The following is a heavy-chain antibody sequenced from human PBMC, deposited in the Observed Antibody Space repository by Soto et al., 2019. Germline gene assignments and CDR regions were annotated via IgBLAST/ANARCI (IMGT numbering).Heavy chain of an antibody. J-gene: IGHJ5*02. V-gene: IGHV1-18*01. CDR1: GYTFTSYG. D-gene: IGHD2-2*01. CDR2: ISAYNGNT. Sequence: GASVKVSCKASGYTFTSYGISWVRQAPGQGLEWMGWISAYNGNTNYAQKLQGRVTMTTDTSTSTAYMELRSLRSDDTAVYYRARFVGVLWVTWFDPWGQGTLVTVSS. CDR3: ARFVGVLWVTWFDP.